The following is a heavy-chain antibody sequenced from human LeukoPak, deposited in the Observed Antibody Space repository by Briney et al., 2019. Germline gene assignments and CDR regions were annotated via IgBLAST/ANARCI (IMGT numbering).Heavy chain of an antibody. D-gene: IGHD2-15*01. CDR2: ISGSGGGT. CDR3: ARRALVVATSYWYFDL. CDR1: GFTFSSYA. Sequence: GGSLRLSCAASGFTFSSYAMSWVRQAPGKGLEWVSGISGSGGGTFYADSVEGRFTISRDNSQNTLYLQINSLIAEDTAVYSCARRALVVATSYWYFDLWGRGTLVTVSS. V-gene: IGHV3-23*01. J-gene: IGHJ2*01.